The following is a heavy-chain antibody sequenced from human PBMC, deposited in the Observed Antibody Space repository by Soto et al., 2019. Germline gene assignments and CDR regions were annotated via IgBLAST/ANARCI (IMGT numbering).Heavy chain of an antibody. CDR3: AKDLGDNKILSGGGNMDV. CDR2: ISGSGGST. Sequence: EVQLLESGGGLVQPGGSLRLSCAASGFTFSSYAMSWVRQAPGKGLEWVSAISGSGGSTYYADSVKGRFTISRDNSKNTLNMHRKSQRAEAAVGNYGAKDLGDNKILSGGGNMDVGGQGSTFTVS. D-gene: IGHD3-16*01. J-gene: IGHJ6*01. CDR1: GFTFSSYA. V-gene: IGHV3-23*01.